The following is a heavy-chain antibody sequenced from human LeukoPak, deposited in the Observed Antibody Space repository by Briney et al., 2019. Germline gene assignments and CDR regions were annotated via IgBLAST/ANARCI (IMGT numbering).Heavy chain of an antibody. CDR2: IYYSGST. CDR3: ARGVWSAANWFDP. D-gene: IGHD6-13*01. V-gene: IGHV4-59*12. J-gene: IGHJ5*02. CDR1: GGSISSYY. Sequence: SETLSLTCTVSGGSISSYYWSWIRQPPGKGLEWIGYIYYSGSTNYNPSLKSRVTISVDTSKNQFSLKLSSVTAADTAVYYCARGVWSAANWFDPWGQGTLVTVSS.